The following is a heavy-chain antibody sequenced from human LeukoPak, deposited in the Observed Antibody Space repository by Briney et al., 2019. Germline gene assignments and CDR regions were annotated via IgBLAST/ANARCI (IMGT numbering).Heavy chain of an antibody. CDR3: ARAERIRGESINDAFDI. D-gene: IGHD3-10*01. Sequence: PSETLSLTCTVSGGSISSYYWSWIRQPPGKGLEWIGYIYYSGSTNYNPSLKSRVTISVDTSKNQFSLKLSSVTAADTAVYYCARAERIRGESINDAFDIWGQGTMVTVSS. J-gene: IGHJ3*02. CDR2: IYYSGST. CDR1: GGSISSYY. V-gene: IGHV4-59*08.